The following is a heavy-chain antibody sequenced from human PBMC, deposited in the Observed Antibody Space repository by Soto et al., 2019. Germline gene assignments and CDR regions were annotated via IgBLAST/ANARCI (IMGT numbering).Heavy chain of an antibody. D-gene: IGHD3-22*01. Sequence: RASVKVSCKASGYTFITYVMHWVRQAPGQRLEWMGRINGGNGNTDYSQKFQGRLTITRDTSASTVYMELSSLRSEDTAVYYCARCGNCHSSSYYHDDWFDPWGQGTLVTVSS. CDR3: ARCGNCHSSSYYHDDWFDP. V-gene: IGHV1-3*01. CDR2: INGGNGNT. CDR1: GYTFITYV. J-gene: IGHJ5*02.